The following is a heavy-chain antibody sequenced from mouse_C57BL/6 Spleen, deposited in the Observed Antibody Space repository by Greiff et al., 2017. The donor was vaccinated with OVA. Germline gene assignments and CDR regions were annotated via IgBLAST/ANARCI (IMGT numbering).Heavy chain of an antibody. D-gene: IGHD1-1*01. CDR1: GFNIKDYY. Sequence: VQLQQSGAELVKPGASVKLSCTASGFNIKDYYMHWVKQRTEQGLEWIGRIDPEDGENKYAPKLQGKATMTADTSSTTSYLQLSILTSEDTSVYYWARDGSSPWFAYWGQGTLVTVSA. CDR2: IDPEDGEN. V-gene: IGHV14-2*01. CDR3: ARDGSSPWFAY. J-gene: IGHJ3*01.